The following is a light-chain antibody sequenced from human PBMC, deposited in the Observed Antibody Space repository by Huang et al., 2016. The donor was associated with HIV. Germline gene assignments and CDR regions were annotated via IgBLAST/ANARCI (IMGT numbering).Light chain of an antibody. Sequence: EIALTQSPATLSLSPGERATLSCRASQSVTSYLAWYQQKLGQAPRLLIYDASHRAAGIPARFSGSGSGTDFTLSISSLEPEDFAVYYCRQRSNWPLTFGGGTKVEIK. CDR1: QSVTSY. V-gene: IGKV3-11*01. J-gene: IGKJ4*01. CDR3: RQRSNWPLT. CDR2: DAS.